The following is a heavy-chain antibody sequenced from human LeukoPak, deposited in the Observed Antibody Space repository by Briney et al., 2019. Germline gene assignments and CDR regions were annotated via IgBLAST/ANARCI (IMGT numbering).Heavy chain of an antibody. CDR1: GFTVSSNY. Sequence: GGSLRLSCAASGFTVSSNYMSWVRQAPGKGLEWVSAIYSGGSTYYADSVKGRFTISRDNSKNTLYLQMNSLRAEDTAVYYCAITYYYDSSGDYWGQGTLVTVSS. J-gene: IGHJ4*02. CDR2: IYSGGST. V-gene: IGHV3-53*01. CDR3: AITYYYDSSGDY. D-gene: IGHD3-22*01.